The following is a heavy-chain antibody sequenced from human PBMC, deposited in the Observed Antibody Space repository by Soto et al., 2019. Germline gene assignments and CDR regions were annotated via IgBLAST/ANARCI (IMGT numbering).Heavy chain of an antibody. CDR2: IYSSGST. CDR1: GGSISSYY. CDR3: ARDEQQWRGFDY. V-gene: IGHV4-4*07. J-gene: IGHJ4*02. D-gene: IGHD6-13*01. Sequence: PSETLSLTCTVSGGSISSYYWTWIRQPAGKGLEWIGRIYSSGSTNYNPSLKSRVTMSVDKSKNQFSLKLSSVTAADTAVYYCARDEQQWRGFDYWGQGTLVTVSS.